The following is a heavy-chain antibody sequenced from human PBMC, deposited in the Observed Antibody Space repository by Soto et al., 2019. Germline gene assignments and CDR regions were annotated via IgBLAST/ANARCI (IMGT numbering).Heavy chain of an antibody. CDR1: GFTFSSYG. CDR3: AKVTHRGFLSGYLAPLYYGIDV. J-gene: IGHJ6*02. Sequence: QVQLVESGGGVVQPGRSLRLSCAASGFTFSSYGMHWVRQAPGKGLEWVAVISYDGSNKYYADSVKGRFTISRDNSKNTLYLQMNSLRAEDTAVYYCAKVTHRGFLSGYLAPLYYGIDVWGQGTTVTVSS. CDR2: ISYDGSNK. D-gene: IGHD3-3*01. V-gene: IGHV3-30*18.